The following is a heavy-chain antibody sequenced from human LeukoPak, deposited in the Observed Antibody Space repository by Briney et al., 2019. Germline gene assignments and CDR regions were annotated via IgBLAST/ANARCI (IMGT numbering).Heavy chain of an antibody. J-gene: IGHJ5*02. CDR3: ARSVDTAMDPLFDP. CDR1: GFTFTDYY. D-gene: IGHD5-18*01. V-gene: IGHV3-11*01. Sequence: GSLRLSCAASGFTFTDYYMSWIRPVPGKGLEWVSYSSSSGSTIYYADSVKGRFTISRDNAKNSLYLQMNSLRAEDTAVYYCARSVDTAMDPLFDPWGQGTLVTVSS. CDR2: SSSSGSTI.